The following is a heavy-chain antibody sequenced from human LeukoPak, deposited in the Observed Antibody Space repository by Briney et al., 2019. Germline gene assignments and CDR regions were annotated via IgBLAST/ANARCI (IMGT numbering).Heavy chain of an antibody. V-gene: IGHV3-7*01. CDR1: GLTFSNYW. D-gene: IGHD2-2*01. CDR2: IKQDGSEK. J-gene: IGHJ3*02. CDR3: ARHAPHIAVGPTAENGFDI. Sequence: GGSLRLSCAASGLTFSNYWMSWVRQAPGKGLEWVANIKQDGSEKYYVDSVKGRFTISRDNAKNSLYLQMSSLRVEDTAVYYCARHAPHIAVGPTAENGFDIWGQGTMVTVSS.